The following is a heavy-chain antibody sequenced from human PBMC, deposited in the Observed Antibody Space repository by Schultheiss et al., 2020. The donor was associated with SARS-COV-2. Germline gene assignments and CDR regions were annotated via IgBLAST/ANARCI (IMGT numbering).Heavy chain of an antibody. Sequence: SETLSLTCAVYGGSFSGYYWSWIRQPPGKGLEWIGEINHSGSTNYNPSLKSRVTISVDTSKNQFSLKLSSVTAADTAVYYCAKAEGYYGAFDIWGQGTMVTVSS. J-gene: IGHJ3*02. D-gene: IGHD3-22*01. CDR2: INHSGST. V-gene: IGHV4-34*01. CDR3: AKAEGYYGAFDI. CDR1: GGSFSGYY.